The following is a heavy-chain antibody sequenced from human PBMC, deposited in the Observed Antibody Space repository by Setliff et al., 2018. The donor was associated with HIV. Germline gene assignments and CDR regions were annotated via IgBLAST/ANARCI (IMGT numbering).Heavy chain of an antibody. CDR2: ISAYNGNT. Sequence: ASVKVSCKASGYTFTSYVISWVRQAPGQGLEWMGWISAYNGNTNYAQKFQGRVTITADESTSTAYMELSSLRSEDTAVYYCAYYYDYVWGSYRPYYYYYYMDVWGKGTTVTVSS. J-gene: IGHJ6*03. V-gene: IGHV1-18*01. CDR1: GYTFTSYV. D-gene: IGHD3-16*02. CDR3: AYYYDYVWGSYRPYYYYYYMDV.